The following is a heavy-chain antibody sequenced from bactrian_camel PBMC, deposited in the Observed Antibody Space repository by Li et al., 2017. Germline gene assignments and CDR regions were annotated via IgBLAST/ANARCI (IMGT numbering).Heavy chain of an antibody. J-gene: IGHJ4*01. D-gene: IGHD1*01. CDR1: GDIGRRYC. Sequence: HVQLVESGGGSVQAGGSLRLSCAVSGDIGRRYCMGWYRQVPENEREGVAFIDNDGDTSYTASEKGRFTISFDKAKNTLYLQMNSLRLGDSAMYFCARGGETRYYRPDNFTCGDNVWGQGTQVTVS. CDR3: ARGGETRYYRPDNFTCGDNV. V-gene: IGHV3S53*01. CDR2: IDNDGDT.